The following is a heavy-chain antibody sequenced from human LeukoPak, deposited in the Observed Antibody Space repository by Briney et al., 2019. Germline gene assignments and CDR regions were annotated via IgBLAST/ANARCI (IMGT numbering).Heavy chain of an antibody. Sequence: ASVTVSCKASGYTFTSYGISWVRQAPGQGLEWMGWISAYNGNTNYAQKLQGRVTMTTDTSTSTAYMELRSLRSDDTAVYYCARSWVEVVPAARADFDYWGQGTLVTVSS. CDR2: ISAYNGNT. V-gene: IGHV1-18*01. CDR1: GYTFTSYG. D-gene: IGHD2-2*01. J-gene: IGHJ4*02. CDR3: ARSWVEVVPAARADFDY.